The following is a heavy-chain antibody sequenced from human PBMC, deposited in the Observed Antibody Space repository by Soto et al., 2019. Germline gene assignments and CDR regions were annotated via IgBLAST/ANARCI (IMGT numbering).Heavy chain of an antibody. Sequence: ASVKVSCKASGYTFTSYAMHWVRQAPGQRLEWMGWINAGNGNTKYSQKFQGRLTMTTDTSTTTAYVELRSLRSDDTAVYYCARDYYGSGAPDHYGMDVWGQGTTVTVSS. CDR1: GYTFTSYA. V-gene: IGHV1-3*01. J-gene: IGHJ6*02. D-gene: IGHD3-10*01. CDR3: ARDYYGSGAPDHYGMDV. CDR2: INAGNGNT.